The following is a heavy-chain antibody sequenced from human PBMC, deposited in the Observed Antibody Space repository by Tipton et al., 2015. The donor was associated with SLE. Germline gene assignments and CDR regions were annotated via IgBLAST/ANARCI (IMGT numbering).Heavy chain of an antibody. Sequence: TLSLTCTVSGGSISSGGYYWSWIRLHPGKGLEWIGYIYYSGSTYYNPSLKSRITISVDTSKNQFSLKLTSVTAADTAVYYCASAFGTSWQWWFDPWGQGTLVTVSS. V-gene: IGHV4-31*03. D-gene: IGHD2-2*01. CDR1: GGSISSGGYY. CDR3: ASAFGTSWQWWFDP. J-gene: IGHJ5*02. CDR2: IYYSGST.